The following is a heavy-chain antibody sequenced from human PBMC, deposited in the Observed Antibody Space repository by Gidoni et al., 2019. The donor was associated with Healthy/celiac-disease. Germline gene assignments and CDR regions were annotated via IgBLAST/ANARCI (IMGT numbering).Heavy chain of an antibody. CDR2: ISGIGGST. J-gene: IGHJ4*02. CDR1: GFTFSSYA. Sequence: EVQLLESGGGLVQPGRSLRLSCAPSGFTFSSYAMSWVRQAPGKGLELVSAISGIGGSTYYADSVKGRFTISRDNSKNTLYLQMNSLRAEDTAVYYCAKVISVLLWFGELDWGQGTLVTVSS. V-gene: IGHV3-23*01. CDR3: AKVISVLLWFGELD. D-gene: IGHD3-10*01.